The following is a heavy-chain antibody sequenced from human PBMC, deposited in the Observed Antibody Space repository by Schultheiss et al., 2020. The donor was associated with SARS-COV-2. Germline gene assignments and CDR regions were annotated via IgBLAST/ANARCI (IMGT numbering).Heavy chain of an antibody. V-gene: IGHV3-74*01. D-gene: IGHD3-3*01. Sequence: SCAASGFTFSSYWMHWVRQAPGKGLVWVSRINSDGSSTSYADSVKGRFTISRDNAKNSLYLQMNSLRAGDTAVYYCARAGSGYRVAFDIWGQGTMVTVSS. CDR3: ARAGSGYRVAFDI. CDR2: INSDGSST. J-gene: IGHJ3*02. CDR1: GFTFSSYW.